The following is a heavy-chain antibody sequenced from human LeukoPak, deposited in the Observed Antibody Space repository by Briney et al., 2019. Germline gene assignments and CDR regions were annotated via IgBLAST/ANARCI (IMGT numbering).Heavy chain of an antibody. CDR2: IYYSGST. CDR3: ARGAIAAAGKIDY. Sequence: SGPTLVKPSETLSLTCTVSGGSISSYYWSWIRQPPGKGLEWIGYIYYSGSTNHNPSLKSRVTISVDTSKNQFSLKLSSVTAADTAVYYCARGAIAAAGKIDYWGQGTLVTVSS. V-gene: IGHV4-59*01. D-gene: IGHD6-13*01. CDR1: GGSISSYY. J-gene: IGHJ4*02.